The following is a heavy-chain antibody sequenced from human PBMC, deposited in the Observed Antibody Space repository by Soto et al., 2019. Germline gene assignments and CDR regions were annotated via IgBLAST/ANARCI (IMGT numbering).Heavy chain of an antibody. CDR3: ASIPPSAVGATTEVDY. Sequence: QVQLVQSGAEVKKPGSSVKVSCKASGGTFSSYAISWVRQAPGQGLEWMGGIIPIFGTANYAQKFQGRVTITAAQSTSTAYMELSSLRSEDTAVYYYASIPPSAVGATTEVDYWGQGTLVTVSS. CDR2: IIPIFGTA. V-gene: IGHV1-69*01. D-gene: IGHD1-26*01. J-gene: IGHJ4*02. CDR1: GGTFSSYA.